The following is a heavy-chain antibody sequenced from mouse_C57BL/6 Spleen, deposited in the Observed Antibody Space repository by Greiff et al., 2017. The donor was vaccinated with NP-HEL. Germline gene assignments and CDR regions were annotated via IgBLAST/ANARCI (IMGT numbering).Heavy chain of an antibody. CDR2: INPNNGGT. CDR3: AGDYYGSSNWYFDV. J-gene: IGHJ1*03. Sequence: EVQLQQSGPELVKPGASVKISCKASGYTFTDYYMNWVKQSPGKSLEWIGDINPNNGGTSYNQKFKGKATLTVDKSSSTAYMELRSLTSEDSAVYYCAGDYYGSSNWYFDVWGTGTTVTVSS. D-gene: IGHD1-1*01. V-gene: IGHV1-26*01. CDR1: GYTFTDYY.